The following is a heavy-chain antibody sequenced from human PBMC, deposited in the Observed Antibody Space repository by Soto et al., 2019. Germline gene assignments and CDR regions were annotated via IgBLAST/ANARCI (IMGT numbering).Heavy chain of an antibody. CDR3: AKVSSSWYAGFFDL. D-gene: IGHD6-13*01. Sequence: EVQLLESGGGLVQPGGSLRLSCTASGFTFSRHAMTWVRQAPGKGREWVSGLSDSGGSIYYADSVKGRFSISRDNSINTLYLQMNTLRAEDTAIYYCAKVSSSWYAGFFDLWGQGTLVTVSS. J-gene: IGHJ4*02. CDR2: LSDSGGSI. V-gene: IGHV3-23*01. CDR1: GFTFSRHA.